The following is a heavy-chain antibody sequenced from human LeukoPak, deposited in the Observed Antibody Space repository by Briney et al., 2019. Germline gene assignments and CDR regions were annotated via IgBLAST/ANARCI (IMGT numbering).Heavy chain of an antibody. J-gene: IGHJ4*02. CDR2: IYYSGST. D-gene: IGHD6-13*01. CDR3: AGGDIAAAGTFDY. V-gene: IGHV4-59*01. CDR1: GGSISSYH. Sequence: SETLSLTCTVSGGSISSYHWSWIRQPPGKGLEWIGYIYYSGSTNYNPSLKSRVTISVGTSKNQFSLKLSSVTAADTAVYYCAGGDIAAAGTFDYWGQGTLVTVSS.